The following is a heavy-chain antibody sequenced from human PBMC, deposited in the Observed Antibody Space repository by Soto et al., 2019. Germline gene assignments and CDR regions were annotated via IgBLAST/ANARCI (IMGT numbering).Heavy chain of an antibody. CDR1: GYTLTSYA. D-gene: IGHD4-17*01. CDR3: ARVNHGDYVHNWFDP. CDR2: INTNTGNP. V-gene: IGHV7-4-1*01. Sequence: ASVKVSSKASGYTLTSYAMNWVRQAPEQGLEWMGWINTNTGNPTYAQGFTGRFVFSLDTSVSTAYLQICSLKAEDTAVYYCARVNHGDYVHNWFDPWGQGTLVTRLR. J-gene: IGHJ5*02.